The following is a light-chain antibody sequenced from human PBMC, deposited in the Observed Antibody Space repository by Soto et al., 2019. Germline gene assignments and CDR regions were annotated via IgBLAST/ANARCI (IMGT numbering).Light chain of an antibody. J-gene: IGKJ4*01. CDR2: AAS. V-gene: IGKV1-9*01. CDR1: QSLSSY. CDR3: QQVNSYPLT. Sequence: IQLTQSPSSLSASVGDRVTITCRASQSLSSYLAWYQQKPGKAPKLLIYAASTLQSGVPSRFSGSGSETDFTLTISSLQAEDFATYYCQQVNSYPLTFGGGTKVEI.